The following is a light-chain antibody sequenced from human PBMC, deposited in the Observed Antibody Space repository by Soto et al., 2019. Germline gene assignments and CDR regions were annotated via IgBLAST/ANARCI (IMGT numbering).Light chain of an antibody. CDR2: DAS. V-gene: IGKV1-5*01. CDR3: QQYKHYYS. CDR1: QSIDRW. Sequence: DIQLTQSPSTLSASVGDRVTITCRASQSIDRWLAWYQQKLGKAPELLIHDASSLESGVPSRCSGSGSGTEFTLTINSLQPDDFATYYCQQYKHYYSVRQGTKLEIK. J-gene: IGKJ2*03.